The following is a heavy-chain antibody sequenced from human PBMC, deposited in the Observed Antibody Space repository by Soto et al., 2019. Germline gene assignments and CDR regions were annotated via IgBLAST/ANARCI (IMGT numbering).Heavy chain of an antibody. D-gene: IGHD3-9*01. J-gene: IGHJ4*02. Sequence: GGSLRLSCAASGFTLDKYTMGWVRQAPGKGLEWVAESFSTGGTRCADSVKGRFTISRDNSKNTLFLQMDSLGVEDTALYYCARDREPDGIWTFDSWGQGTLVTVSS. V-gene: IGHV3-23*01. CDR2: SFSTGGT. CDR3: ARDREPDGIWTFDS. CDR1: GFTLDKYT.